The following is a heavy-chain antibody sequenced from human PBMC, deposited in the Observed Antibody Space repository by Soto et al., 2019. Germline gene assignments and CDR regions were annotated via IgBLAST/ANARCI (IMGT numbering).Heavy chain of an antibody. Sequence: GGSLRLSCAASGFTFDDYAMHWVRQAPGKGLEWVSGISWNSGSIGYADSVKGRFTISRDNAKNSLYLQMSSLRAEDTALYYCAKDTSYGDYGYYFDYWGQGTLVTVSS. D-gene: IGHD4-17*01. CDR1: GFTFDDYA. CDR3: AKDTSYGDYGYYFDY. CDR2: ISWNSGSI. J-gene: IGHJ4*02. V-gene: IGHV3-9*01.